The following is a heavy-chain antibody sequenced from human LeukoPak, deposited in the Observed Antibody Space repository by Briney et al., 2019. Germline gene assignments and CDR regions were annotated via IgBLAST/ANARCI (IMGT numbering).Heavy chain of an antibody. CDR2: ISSDGSRI. Sequence: GGSLRLSGAASGFTFSSYWMHWVRQAPGKGLVWVSRISSDGSRISYADSVKGRFTISRDDAKKTLDLQMNSLRAEDTAVYFCARDNGRNGFDIWGQGTMVTVSS. CDR3: ARDNGRNGFDI. CDR1: GFTFSSYW. V-gene: IGHV3-74*01. J-gene: IGHJ3*02.